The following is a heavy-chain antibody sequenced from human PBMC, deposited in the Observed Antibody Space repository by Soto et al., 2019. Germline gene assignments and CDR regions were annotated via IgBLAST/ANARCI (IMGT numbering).Heavy chain of an antibody. V-gene: IGHV1-2*04. CDR2: INPNGGVT. D-gene: IGHD5-12*01. Sequence: QVQLVQSGAEVRKPGASVTVSCRSSGDSFNDYYIHWVRQAPGQGFEWMGWINPNGGVTKYAQKFQGWVSMTRDTSIRTDYMQLSRLRSDDTAGYYCARESGGATATLDYYYCYMDVWGTGTTVTVSS. CDR1: GDSFNDYY. J-gene: IGHJ6*03. CDR3: ARESGGATATLDYYYCYMDV.